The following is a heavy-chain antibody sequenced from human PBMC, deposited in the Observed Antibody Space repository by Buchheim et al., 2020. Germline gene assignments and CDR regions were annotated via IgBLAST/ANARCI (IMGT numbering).Heavy chain of an antibody. J-gene: IGHJ4*02. CDR2: FSGSGGNT. V-gene: IGHV3-23*01. CDR1: GFTFSTYA. D-gene: IGHD3-22*01. Sequence: EVQLLESGGGLVQPGGSLRLSCAASGFTFSTYAMTWVRQTPGKGLEWVSTFSGSGGNTYYADSVKGRFTIPRDNSKNRLYLQMNSLRAEDTAVYYCAKDRFYDSSGYCYDYWGQGTL. CDR3: AKDRFYDSSGYCYDY.